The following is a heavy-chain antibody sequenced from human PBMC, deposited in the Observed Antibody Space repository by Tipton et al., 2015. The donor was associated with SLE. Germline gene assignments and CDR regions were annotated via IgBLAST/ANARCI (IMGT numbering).Heavy chain of an antibody. V-gene: IGHV4-34*01. CDR2: INENGA. J-gene: IGHJ3*02. CDR1: GASFNHYY. CDR3: ARVRRATLDAFDI. Sequence: TLSLTCAVSGASFNHYYWNWIRQPPGKGLEWIGEINENGANYNPSLKSRVTISVDTSKNQFSLKLDSVTAPDTAVYYCARVRRATLDAFDIWGQGTMVTVSS.